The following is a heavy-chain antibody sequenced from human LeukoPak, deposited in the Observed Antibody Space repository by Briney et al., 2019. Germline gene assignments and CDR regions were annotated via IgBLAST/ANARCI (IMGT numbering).Heavy chain of an antibody. Sequence: GASVKVSCKASGYTFTSYYMHWVRQAPGQGLEWMGWISAYNGNTNYAQKLQGRVTMTTDTSTSTAYMELRSLRSDDTAVYYCARAPDIQLVLPFYLSQYYMDVWGKGTTVTVSS. CDR3: ARAPDIQLVLPFYLSQYYMDV. CDR1: GYTFTSYY. J-gene: IGHJ6*03. V-gene: IGHV1-18*04. D-gene: IGHD6-6*01. CDR2: ISAYNGNT.